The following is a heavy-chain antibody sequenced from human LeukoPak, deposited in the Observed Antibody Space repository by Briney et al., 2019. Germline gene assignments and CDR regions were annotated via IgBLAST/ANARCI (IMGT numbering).Heavy chain of an antibody. V-gene: IGHV4-4*02. CDR2: IFHGGNT. CDR3: ARDPEGSGNWFDI. CDR1: GFTFSSYAM. D-gene: IGHD2-15*01. Sequence: GSLRLSCAASGFTFSSYAMSWVRQAPGKGLEWIGEIFHGGNTNYNPSLMSRVTVSVDKSKNQFSLKLSSVTAADTAVYYCARDPEGSGNWFDIWGQGTLVTVSS. J-gene: IGHJ5*02.